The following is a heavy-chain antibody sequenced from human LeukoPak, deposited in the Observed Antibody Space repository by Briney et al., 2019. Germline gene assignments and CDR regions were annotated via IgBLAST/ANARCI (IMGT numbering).Heavy chain of an antibody. CDR3: ARWSPRPGGYYYYGMDV. CDR1: GFTFSSYA. D-gene: IGHD1-14*01. J-gene: IGHJ6*02. V-gene: IGHV3-23*01. CDR2: ISGSGGST. Sequence: GGSLRLSCAASGFTFSSYAMSWVRQAPGKGLEWVSAISGSGGSTYYADSVKGRFTISRDNSKNTLYLQMNSLRAEDTAVYYCARWSPRPGGYYYYGMDVWGQGTTVTVSS.